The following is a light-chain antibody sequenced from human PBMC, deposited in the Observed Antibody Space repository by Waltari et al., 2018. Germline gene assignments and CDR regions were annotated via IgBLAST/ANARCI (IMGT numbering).Light chain of an antibody. V-gene: IGKV3-11*01. J-gene: IGKJ4*01. CDR1: QSVSSY. CDR3: QQRINWPLT. Sequence: EIELTQSPATLSLSPGERAILSCRASQSVSSYLTWYQQKPGQAPRLLIYDASNRATGTPARFSGSGSGTDFTLTISSLEPEDFAVYYCQQRINWPLTFGGGTNVEIK. CDR2: DAS.